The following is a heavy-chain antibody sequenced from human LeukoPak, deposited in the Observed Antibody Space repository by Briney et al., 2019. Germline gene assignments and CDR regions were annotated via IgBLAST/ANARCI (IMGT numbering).Heavy chain of an antibody. CDR3: ARGRRGIRTFDY. J-gene: IGHJ4*02. D-gene: IGHD3-16*01. CDR1: GDSISSFY. V-gene: IGHV4-59*12. CDR2: SFHSGNT. Sequence: SETLSLTCTVSGDSISSFYWSWIRQPPGKGLEWIGYSFHSGNTNYNPSLKSRVTISVDTSKNQFSLKLSSVTAADTAVYYCARGRRGIRTFDYWGQGTLVTVSS.